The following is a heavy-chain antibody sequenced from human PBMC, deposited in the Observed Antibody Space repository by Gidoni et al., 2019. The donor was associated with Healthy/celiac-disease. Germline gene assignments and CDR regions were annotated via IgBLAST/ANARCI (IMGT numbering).Heavy chain of an antibody. Sequence: QVQLQESGPGLVKPSETLSLTCPVSGYSISSGYYWGWIRQPPGKGLEWIGSIYHSGSTYYNPSLKSRVTISVDTSKNQFSLKLSSVTAADTAVYYCASAYYYDSSGYYHDAFDIWGQGTMVTVSS. CDR1: GYSISSGYY. CDR2: IYHSGST. D-gene: IGHD3-22*01. J-gene: IGHJ3*02. V-gene: IGHV4-38-2*01. CDR3: ASAYYYDSSGYYHDAFDI.